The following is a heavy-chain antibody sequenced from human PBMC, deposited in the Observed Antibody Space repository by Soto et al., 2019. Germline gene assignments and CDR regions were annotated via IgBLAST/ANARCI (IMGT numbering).Heavy chain of an antibody. V-gene: IGHV1-18*04. Sequence: SVKRSWEDCRYTYASYAISWVRQSTGQGLEWMGWISAYNGNTNYAQKLQGRVTITADKSTSTAYMELSSLRSEDTAVYYCARGRGVVVPAAIRGFSGMVVWGQGSTVT. CDR3: ARGRGVVVPAAIRGFSGMVV. CDR2: ISAYNGNT. J-gene: IGHJ6*02. CDR1: RYTYASYA. D-gene: IGHD2-2*02.